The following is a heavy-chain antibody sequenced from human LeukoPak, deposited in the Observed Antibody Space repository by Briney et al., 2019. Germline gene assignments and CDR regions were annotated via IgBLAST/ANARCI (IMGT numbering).Heavy chain of an antibody. CDR1: GGSISSSSYY. Sequence: PSETLSLTCTVSGGSISSSSYYWGWIRQPPGTGLEWIGSIYYSGSTYYNPSLKSRVTISVDTSKNQFSLKLSSVTAADTAVYYCARDLNRAAIRTGYWGQGTLVTVSS. V-gene: IGHV4-39*07. J-gene: IGHJ4*02. CDR2: IYYSGST. CDR3: ARDLNRAAIRTGY. D-gene: IGHD2-21*02.